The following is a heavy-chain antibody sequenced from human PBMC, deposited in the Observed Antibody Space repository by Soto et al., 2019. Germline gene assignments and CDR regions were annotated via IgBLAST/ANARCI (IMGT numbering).Heavy chain of an antibody. CDR2: INEDSTYI. CDR3: VRDLGRYFRSGYMDL. CDR1: GFAFNTYS. D-gene: IGHD3-9*01. V-gene: IGHV3-21*02. J-gene: IGHJ6*03. Sequence: EVQLVESGGGLVKPGGSLRLSCTASGFAFNTYSMNWVRQAPGKGLEWVSSINEDSTYIYYADSLRGRINISRDNAKESLFLQMNTLRPDDTAVYYCVRDLGRYFRSGYMDLWGDGATVTVSS.